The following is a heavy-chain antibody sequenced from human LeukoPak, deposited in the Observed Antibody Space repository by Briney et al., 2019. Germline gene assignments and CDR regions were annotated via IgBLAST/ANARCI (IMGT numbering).Heavy chain of an antibody. CDR1: GFTFSNYG. D-gene: IGHD3-10*01. CDR3: ARASYGSGTYNFDY. Sequence: GSLRLSCAASGFTFSNYGMYWVRQAPGKGLERVAVIWFDGSNKYYADSVKGRFTISRDNSKNTLYLQMNSLRAEDTAVYYCARASYGSGTYNFDYWGQGTLVTVSS. J-gene: IGHJ4*02. CDR2: IWFDGSNK. V-gene: IGHV3-33*01.